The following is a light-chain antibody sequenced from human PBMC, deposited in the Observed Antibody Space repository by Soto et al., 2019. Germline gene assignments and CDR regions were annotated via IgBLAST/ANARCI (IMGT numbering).Light chain of an antibody. J-gene: IGKJ1*01. Sequence: EIVMTQSPATLSVSPVERATLSCRASQSVSSNLAWYQQKPGQAPRLLIYGASTRATGIPARFSGSGSGTEFTLTISSLQSEDFAVYYCQQYNNWWAFGQGTRWIS. CDR2: GAS. V-gene: IGKV3-15*01. CDR3: QQYNNWWA. CDR1: QSVSSN.